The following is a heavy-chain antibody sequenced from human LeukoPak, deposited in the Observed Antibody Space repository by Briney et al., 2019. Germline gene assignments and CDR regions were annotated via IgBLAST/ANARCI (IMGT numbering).Heavy chain of an antibody. D-gene: IGHD3-22*01. Sequence: GGSLRLSCAASGFTFDDYAMHWVRQAPGKGLEWVSGVSWNSGSIGYADSVKGRFTISRDNAKNSPYLQMNSLRAEDTALYYCAKLCQAGGYSQDPYYGMDVWGQGTTVTVSS. CDR2: VSWNSGSI. CDR3: AKLCQAGGYSQDPYYGMDV. CDR1: GFTFDDYA. J-gene: IGHJ6*02. V-gene: IGHV3-9*01.